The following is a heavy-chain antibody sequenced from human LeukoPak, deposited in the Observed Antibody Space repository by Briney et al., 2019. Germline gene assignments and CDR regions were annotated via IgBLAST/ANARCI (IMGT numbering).Heavy chain of an antibody. CDR2: ISDSGGNT. J-gene: IGHJ4*02. D-gene: IGHD1-26*01. CDR1: GFTFSSSP. Sequence: PGGSLRLSCAASGFTFSSSPMSWVRQAPGKGLEWVSGISDSGGNTYYADSVKGRFTISRGNSKNTLYLQMNSLRAEDTAVYYCAKGYSRSWEDWGQGTLVTVSA. CDR3: AKGYSRSWED. V-gene: IGHV3-23*01.